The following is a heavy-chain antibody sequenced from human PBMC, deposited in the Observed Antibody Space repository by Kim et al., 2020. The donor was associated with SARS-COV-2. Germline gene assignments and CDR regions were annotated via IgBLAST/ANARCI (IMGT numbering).Heavy chain of an antibody. Sequence: GGSLRLSCAASGFTFSSYGMHWVRQAPGKGLVWVSRITSDGSSTTYADSVKGRFTISRDNAKNTLYLQMNSLRAEDTAVYYCARDVDGLGTRTGTFCYWG. D-gene: IGHD7-27*01. CDR3: ARDVDGLGTRTGTFCY. J-gene: IGHJ4*01. CDR2: ITSDGSST. V-gene: IGHV3-74*01. CDR1: GFTFSSYG.